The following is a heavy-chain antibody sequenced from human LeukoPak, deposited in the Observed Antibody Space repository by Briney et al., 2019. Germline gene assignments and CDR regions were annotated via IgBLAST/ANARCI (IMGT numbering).Heavy chain of an antibody. CDR3: AREGGTHHYYDSSGYAYFDY. D-gene: IGHD3-22*01. J-gene: IGHJ4*02. V-gene: IGHV4-39*07. CDR2: VPYNGQP. Sequence: PSETLSLTCTVSGVSVRTMSSYWSWIRQPPGEGPQWIGYVPYNGQPYYMPSLRSRVTISADMSKNQFSLQLKSVSAADTAVYYCAREGGTHHYYDSSGYAYFDYWGQGTLVTVSS. CDR1: GVSVRTMSSY.